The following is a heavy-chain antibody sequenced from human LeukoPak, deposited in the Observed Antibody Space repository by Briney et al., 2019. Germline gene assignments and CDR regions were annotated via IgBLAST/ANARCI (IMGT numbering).Heavy chain of an antibody. Sequence: ASVKVSCKASGYTFTGYYMHWVRQAPGQGLEWMGWINRNSGGTNYAQKFQGRVTMTRDTSISTAYMELSRLRSDDTAVYYCARETGYYDSSGYGYLGPYFDYWGQGTLVTVSS. V-gene: IGHV1-2*02. J-gene: IGHJ4*02. D-gene: IGHD3-22*01. CDR2: INRNSGGT. CDR1: GYTFTGYY. CDR3: ARETGYYDSSGYGYLGPYFDY.